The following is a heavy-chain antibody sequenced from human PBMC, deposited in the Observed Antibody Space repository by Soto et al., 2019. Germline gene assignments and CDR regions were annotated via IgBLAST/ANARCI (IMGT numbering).Heavy chain of an antibody. CDR2: ISSNGGST. Sequence: GGSLRLSCSASGFTFSNYAMHLVRQAPGKGLEYVSAISSNGGSTYYADSVKGRFTLSRANSKNTLYLQMSSLRAEDTAVYYYVNPYSSSSSFDYWGQGTLVTVSS. CDR3: VNPYSSSSSFDY. J-gene: IGHJ4*02. V-gene: IGHV3-64D*06. CDR1: GFTFSNYA. D-gene: IGHD6-6*01.